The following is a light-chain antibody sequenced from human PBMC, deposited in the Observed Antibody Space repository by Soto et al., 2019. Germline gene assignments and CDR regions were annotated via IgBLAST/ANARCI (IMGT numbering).Light chain of an antibody. CDR3: QQYGRSPLT. V-gene: IGKV3-20*01. Sequence: EIVLTQSPATLSLSPGERAALSCRASQSVSTSHLAWYQQKHGQAPRLLTYGASSRANGIPDRFSVSGSGTDFTLTITRLEPEDSAVYYCQQYGRSPLTFGQGTRLEIK. CDR2: GAS. J-gene: IGKJ5*01. CDR1: QSVSTSH.